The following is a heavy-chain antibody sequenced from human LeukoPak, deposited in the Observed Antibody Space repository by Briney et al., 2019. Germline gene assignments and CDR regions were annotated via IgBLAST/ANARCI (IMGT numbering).Heavy chain of an antibody. CDR3: AKDLGKCSGGSCYTSYMDV. Sequence: GGSLRLSCAASGFTFSSYSMNWVRQAPGKGLEWVSSISSSSSYIYYADSVKGRFTISRDNSKNTLYLQMNSLRAEDTAVYYCAKDLGKCSGGSCYTSYMDVWGKGTTVTVSS. J-gene: IGHJ6*03. D-gene: IGHD2-15*01. CDR2: ISSSSSYI. V-gene: IGHV3-21*04. CDR1: GFTFSSYS.